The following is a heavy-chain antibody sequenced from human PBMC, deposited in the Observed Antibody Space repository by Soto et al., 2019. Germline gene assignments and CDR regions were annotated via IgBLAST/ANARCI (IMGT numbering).Heavy chain of an antibody. V-gene: IGHV3-48*02. Sequence: GGSLRLSCAASGFSFSSYAMNWVRQTPGKGLEWVSYISIRSSTIYYADSVKGRFTISRENAKNSLYLQMNSLRDEETAVYYCARDPPDCGGDCYDYRYGMDVWGQGTTVTVSS. CDR2: ISIRSSTI. CDR1: GFSFSSYA. D-gene: IGHD2-21*02. J-gene: IGHJ6*02. CDR3: ARDPPDCGGDCYDYRYGMDV.